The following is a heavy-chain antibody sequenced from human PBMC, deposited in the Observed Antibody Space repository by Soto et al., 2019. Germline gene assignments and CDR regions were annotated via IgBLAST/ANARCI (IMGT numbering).Heavy chain of an antibody. CDR1: GGTFSSYA. J-gene: IGHJ4*02. V-gene: IGHV1-69*06. CDR3: AGGVGPPARFDY. Sequence: QVQLVQSGAEVKKPGSSVKVSCKASGGTFSSYAISWVRQAPGQGFEWMGGIIPIFGTANYAQKLQGRVTITADKSTSTAYMELSSLSSEDTYVYYCAGGVGPPARFDYWGQGTLVTVSS. D-gene: IGHD6-6*01. CDR2: IIPIFGTA.